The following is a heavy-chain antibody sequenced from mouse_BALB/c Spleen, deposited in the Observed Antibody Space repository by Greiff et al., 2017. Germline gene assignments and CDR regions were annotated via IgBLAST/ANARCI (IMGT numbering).Heavy chain of an antibody. Sequence: EVKLVESGGGLVKPGGSLKLSCAASGFAFSSYDLSWVRQTPEKRLEWVAYISSGGGSTYYPDTVKGRFTISRDNAKNTLYLQMSSLKSEDTAMYYCARHGKPYSWFAYWGQGTLVTVSA. J-gene: IGHJ3*01. CDR3: ARHGKPYSWFAY. V-gene: IGHV5-12-1*01. CDR1: GFAFSSYD. CDR2: ISSGGGST.